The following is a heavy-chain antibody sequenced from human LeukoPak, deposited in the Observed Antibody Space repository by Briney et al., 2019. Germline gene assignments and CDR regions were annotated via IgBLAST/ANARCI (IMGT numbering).Heavy chain of an antibody. CDR2: INPNSVGT. CDR3: ARGRYSYGHLHNYYYYMDV. V-gene: IGHV1-2*02. J-gene: IGHJ6*03. Sequence: VASVKVSCKTSGYTFTDYYMHWVRQAPGQGLEWMGGINPNSVGTKYAQKFQGRVTMTRDTSISTAYIELSRLRSDDTAVYYCARGRYSYGHLHNYYYYMDVWGKGTTVTVSS. CDR1: GYTFTDYY. D-gene: IGHD5-18*01.